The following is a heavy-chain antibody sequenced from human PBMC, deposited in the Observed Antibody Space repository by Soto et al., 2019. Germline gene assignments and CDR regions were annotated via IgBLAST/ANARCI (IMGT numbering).Heavy chain of an antibody. CDR3: ARALLPYYGDYERVFGY. J-gene: IGHJ4*02. Sequence: QVQLVQSGAEVKKPGSSVTVSCKASGGTFSSYAISWVRQAPGQGLEWMGGLIPIFGTANYAQKFQGRVTITADESTSTAYMELSSLRSEDTAVYYCARALLPYYGDYERVFGYWGQGTLVTVSS. V-gene: IGHV1-69*01. CDR1: GGTFSSYA. D-gene: IGHD4-17*01. CDR2: LIPIFGTA.